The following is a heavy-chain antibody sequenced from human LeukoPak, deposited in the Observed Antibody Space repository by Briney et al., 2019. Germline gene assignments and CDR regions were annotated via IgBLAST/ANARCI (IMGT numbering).Heavy chain of an antibody. CDR1: GYSFTSYW. D-gene: IGHD3-22*01. CDR2: IYPGDSDT. V-gene: IGHV5-51*01. Sequence: GESLKIYCKGSGYSFTSYWIGWVRQMPGKGLEWMGIIYPGDSDTRYSPSFQGQVTISADKSISTAYLQWSSLKASDTAMYYCARRPLDDPNTHYYDSSGYYSDAFDIWGQGTMVTVSS. J-gene: IGHJ3*02. CDR3: ARRPLDDPNTHYYDSSGYYSDAFDI.